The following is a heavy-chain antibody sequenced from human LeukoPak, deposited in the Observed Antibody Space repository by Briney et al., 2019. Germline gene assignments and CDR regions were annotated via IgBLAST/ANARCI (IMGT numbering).Heavy chain of an antibody. CDR2: ISSNGGST. D-gene: IGHD6-13*01. CDR3: ARSHSFIAAAVFDY. V-gene: IGHV3-64*01. J-gene: IGHJ4*02. Sequence: PGGSLRLSCAASGFTFSSYAMHGVRQAPGKGLEYVSAISSNGGSTYYANSVKGRFTISRDNSKNTLYLQMGSLRAEDMAVYYCARSHSFIAAAVFDYWGQGTLVTVSS. CDR1: GFTFSSYA.